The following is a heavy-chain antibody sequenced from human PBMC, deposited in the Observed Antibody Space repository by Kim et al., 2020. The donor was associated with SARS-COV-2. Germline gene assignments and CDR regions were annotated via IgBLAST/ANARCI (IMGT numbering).Heavy chain of an antibody. CDR1: GFTFSDYY. CDR3: ASSDYYDSSGYYRSFDY. V-gene: IGHV3-11*06. D-gene: IGHD3-22*01. J-gene: IGHJ4*02. CDR2: ISSSSSYT. Sequence: GGSLRLSCAASGFTFSDYYMSWIRQAPGKGLEWVSYISSSSSYTNYADSVKGRFTISRDNAKNSLYLQMNSLRAEDTAVYYCASSDYYDSSGYYRSFDYWGQGTLVTVSS.